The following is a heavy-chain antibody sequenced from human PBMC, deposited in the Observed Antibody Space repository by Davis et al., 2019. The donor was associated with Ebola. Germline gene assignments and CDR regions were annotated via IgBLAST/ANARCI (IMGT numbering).Heavy chain of an antibody. J-gene: IGHJ6*02. Sequence: GESLKISCAASGFTFTNYAMNWVRQAPGKGLEWVSAISGSGADTYYADSVKGRVTISRDNSKNTLYLQMNSLRAEDTAVYYCAKGQSWYYYYGMAVWGQGTTVTVSS. CDR1: GFTFTNYA. CDR2: ISGSGADT. V-gene: IGHV3-23*01. CDR3: AKGQSWYYYYGMAV.